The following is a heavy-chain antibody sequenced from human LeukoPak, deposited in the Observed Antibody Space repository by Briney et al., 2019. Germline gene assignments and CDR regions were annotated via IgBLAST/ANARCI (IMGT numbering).Heavy chain of an antibody. CDR3: ARSSSNWGSSADY. Sequence: GESLKISCKCSGYSFTSYWIDWVRQMPGKSLEWMGIIYPGDSDTRYSPSFQGQVTISADKSISTAYLQWSGLKASDTAMYYCARSSSNWGSSADYWGHGTLVTVSS. D-gene: IGHD7-27*01. J-gene: IGHJ4*01. CDR1: GYSFTSYW. CDR2: IYPGDSDT. V-gene: IGHV5-51*01.